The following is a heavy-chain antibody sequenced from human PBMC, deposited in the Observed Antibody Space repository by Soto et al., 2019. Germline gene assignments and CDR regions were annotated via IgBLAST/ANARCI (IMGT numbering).Heavy chain of an antibody. J-gene: IGHJ4*02. CDR2: IIPILGIA. CDR1: GGTFSSYT. Sequence: ASVKVSCKASGGTFSSYTIIWVRQAPGQGLEWMGRIIPILGIANYAQKFQGRVTITADKSTSTAYMELSSLRSEDTAVYYCARVNCSGGSCYLYYFDYWGQGTLVTVSS. V-gene: IGHV1-69*02. CDR3: ARVNCSGGSCYLYYFDY. D-gene: IGHD2-15*01.